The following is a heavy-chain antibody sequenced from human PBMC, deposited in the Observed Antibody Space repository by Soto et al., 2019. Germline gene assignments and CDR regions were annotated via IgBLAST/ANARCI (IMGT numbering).Heavy chain of an antibody. CDR1: GDSVSSPYY. D-gene: IGHD6-19*01. V-gene: IGHV4-4*02. J-gene: IGHJ4*02. Sequence: QVQLQESGPGLVKPSGTLSLTCAVSGDSVSSPYYWCWVRQPPGKGLEWIGEVFHTGTTSYNPSLRSRVTISMEKSINQFPLALSSVTAADTAVYYCARSAGWYAVHSWGPGTLVIVSS. CDR3: ARSAGWYAVHS. CDR2: VFHTGTT.